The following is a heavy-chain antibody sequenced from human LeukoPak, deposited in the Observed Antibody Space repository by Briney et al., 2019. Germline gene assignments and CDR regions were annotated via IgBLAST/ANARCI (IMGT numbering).Heavy chain of an antibody. D-gene: IGHD2-2*02. CDR1: GFTFSTYS. CDR3: AKRGPAVVVPAAIHY. V-gene: IGHV3-23*01. CDR2: ISDSGGAT. Sequence: GGSLRLSCAASGFTFSTYSMSWVRQAPEEGLEWVSAISDSGGATYYADSVKGRFTISRDNSKDTLYLQMNSLRAEDTAVYYCAKRGPAVVVPAAIHYWGQGTLVTVSS. J-gene: IGHJ4*02.